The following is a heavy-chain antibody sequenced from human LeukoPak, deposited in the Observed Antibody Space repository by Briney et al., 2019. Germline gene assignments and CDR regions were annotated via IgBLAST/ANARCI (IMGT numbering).Heavy chain of an antibody. Sequence: ASVKVSCKASGGTFSSYAISWVRQAPGQGLEWMGRIIPILGIANYAQKFQGRVTITADKSTSTAYMELSSLRSEDTAVYYCARVVYGGYVGPFDYWGQGTLVTVSS. J-gene: IGHJ4*02. V-gene: IGHV1-69*04. CDR1: GGTFSSYA. CDR3: ARVVYGGYVGPFDY. D-gene: IGHD4-17*01. CDR2: IIPILGIA.